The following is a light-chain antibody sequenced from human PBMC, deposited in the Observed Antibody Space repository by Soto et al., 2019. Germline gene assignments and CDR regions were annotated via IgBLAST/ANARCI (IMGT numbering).Light chain of an antibody. CDR3: CSYTGFYSYV. J-gene: IGLJ1*01. CDR2: DVT. Sequence: QSALTQPRSVSASPGQSVTIPCTGTNSDVGGYNYVSWYQQYPGKAPKVMIYDVTKRPSGVPDRFSGSKSGNTASLTISGLQTVDEADYYGCSYTGFYSYVFGSGPKVTV. V-gene: IGLV2-11*01. CDR1: NSDVGGYNY.